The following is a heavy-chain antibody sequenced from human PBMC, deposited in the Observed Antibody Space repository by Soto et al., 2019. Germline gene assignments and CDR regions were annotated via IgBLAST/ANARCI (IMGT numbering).Heavy chain of an antibody. CDR3: ARDNGYSYGYTLDH. D-gene: IGHD5-18*01. Sequence: TENLELSSTVYGDSINSNYCTWTLQPPVKGLELIGYIYYSGSTNYNPSLKIRVTISVDTSKNQFSLKLSSVTAADTAVYYCARDNGYSYGYTLDHWGHGTLVTVS. CDR2: IYYSGST. CDR1: GDSINSNY. J-gene: IGHJ4*01. V-gene: IGHV4-59*01.